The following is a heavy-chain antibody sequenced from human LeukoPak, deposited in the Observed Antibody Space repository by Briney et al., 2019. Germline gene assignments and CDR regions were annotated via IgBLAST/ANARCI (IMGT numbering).Heavy chain of an antibody. Sequence: GGSLRLSCAASGFTFSSYDMNWVRQAPGKGLEWFSYIRSSGDNTYYADSEKGRFTISRDNSKNTVYLQMNSLRAEDTAVYYCAKDNSKRGLGSGFEYWGQGTLVTVSS. J-gene: IGHJ4*02. D-gene: IGHD5-12*01. V-gene: IGHV3-23*01. CDR2: IRSSGDNT. CDR3: AKDNSKRGLGSGFEY. CDR1: GFTFSSYD.